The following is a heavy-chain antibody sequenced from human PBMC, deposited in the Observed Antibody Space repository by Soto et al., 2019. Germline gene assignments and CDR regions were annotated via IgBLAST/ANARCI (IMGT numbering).Heavy chain of an antibody. CDR3: ARCGGSGWRNYYYYGMDV. CDR1: GGTFSSYA. Sequence: ASVKVSCKASGGTFSSYAISRVRQAPGQGLEWMGGIIPIFGTANYAQKFQGRVTITADESTSTAYMELSSLRSEDTAVYYCARCGGSGWRNYYYYGMDVWGQGTTVTVSS. V-gene: IGHV1-69*13. D-gene: IGHD6-19*01. CDR2: IIPIFGTA. J-gene: IGHJ6*02.